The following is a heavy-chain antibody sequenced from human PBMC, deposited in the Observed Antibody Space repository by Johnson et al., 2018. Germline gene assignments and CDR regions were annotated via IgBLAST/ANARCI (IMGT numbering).Heavy chain of an antibody. CDR2: ISSSSSTI. CDR1: GFTFSSYS. D-gene: IGHD6-6*01. Sequence: VQLVESGGGLVQXGGSLRLXCAASGFTFSSYSMNWVRQAPGKGLEWISYISSSSSTIYYADSVKGRFTVSRDNAKNSLYLQMNSLRAEDTAVYYCARDSSSSFVYYYYMDVWGKGTTVTVSS. J-gene: IGHJ6*03. CDR3: ARDSSSSFVYYYYMDV. V-gene: IGHV3-48*01.